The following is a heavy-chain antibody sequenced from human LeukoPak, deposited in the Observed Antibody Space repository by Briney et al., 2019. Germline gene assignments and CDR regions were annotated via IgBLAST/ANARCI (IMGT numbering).Heavy chain of an antibody. CDR3: ASPTESSGSWGY. Sequence: GASVKVSCKASGYTFTSYDINWVRQATGQGLEWMGWMNPNSGNTGYARKFQGSVTMTRNTSISTAYMELSSLRSEDTAVYYCASPTESSGSWGYWGQGTLVTVSS. CDR2: MNPNSGNT. V-gene: IGHV1-8*01. CDR1: GYTFTSYD. J-gene: IGHJ4*02. D-gene: IGHD3-10*01.